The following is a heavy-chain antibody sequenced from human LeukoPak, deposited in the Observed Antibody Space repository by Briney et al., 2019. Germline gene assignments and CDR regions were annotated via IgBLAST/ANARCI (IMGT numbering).Heavy chain of an antibody. CDR1: GFTFSSYA. Sequence: GGSLRLSCAASGFTFSSYAMSWVRQAPGKGLEWVSAISGSGGSTYYADSVKGRFTISRDNAKNSLYLQMNSLKTEDTAVYYCTRDPIFDHWGQGTLVTVSS. V-gene: IGHV3-23*01. CDR2: ISGSGGST. CDR3: TRDPIFDH. J-gene: IGHJ4*02.